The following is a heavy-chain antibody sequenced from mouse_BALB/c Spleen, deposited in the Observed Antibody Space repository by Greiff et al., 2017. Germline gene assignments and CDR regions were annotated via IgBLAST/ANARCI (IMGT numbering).Heavy chain of an antibody. D-gene: IGHD1-1*02. CDR2: ISNGGGST. J-gene: IGHJ1*01. V-gene: IGHV5-12-2*01. Sequence: EVMLVESGGGLVQPGGSLKLSCAASGFTFSSYTMSWVRQTPEKRLEWVAYISNGGGSTYYPDTVKGRFTISRDNAKNTLYLQMSSLKSEDTAMYYCARHGSDWYLDDWGAGTTVTVSS. CDR3: ARHGSDWYLDD. CDR1: GFTFSSYT.